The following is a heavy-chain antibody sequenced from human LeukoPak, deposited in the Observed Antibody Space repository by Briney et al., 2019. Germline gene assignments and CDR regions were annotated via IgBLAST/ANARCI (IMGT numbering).Heavy chain of an antibody. V-gene: IGHV1-2*02. Sequence: ASVTVSCKASGYTFTNHPMHWVRQAPGQGLEWMGWINPNSGDTNYVQKFQGRVTMTRDPSISTAYMELSGPRADDTAVYYCARESYTAYGNFDYWGQGTQVTVSS. CDR2: INPNSGDT. CDR3: ARESYTAYGNFDY. J-gene: IGHJ4*02. CDR1: GYTFTNHP. D-gene: IGHD5-12*01.